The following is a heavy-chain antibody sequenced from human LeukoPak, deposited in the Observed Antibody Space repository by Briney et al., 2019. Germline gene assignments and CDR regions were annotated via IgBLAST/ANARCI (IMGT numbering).Heavy chain of an antibody. Sequence: GASVKVSCKASGYTFTGYYMHWVRQAPGQGLEWMGWINPNSGGTNYAQKFQGRVTMTRDTSISTAYMELSGLRSDDTAVYYCARSGSAYCGGDCQSTFDYWGQGTLVTVSS. J-gene: IGHJ4*02. CDR3: ARSGSAYCGGDCQSTFDY. V-gene: IGHV1-2*02. CDR2: INPNSGGT. CDR1: GYTFTGYY. D-gene: IGHD2-21*02.